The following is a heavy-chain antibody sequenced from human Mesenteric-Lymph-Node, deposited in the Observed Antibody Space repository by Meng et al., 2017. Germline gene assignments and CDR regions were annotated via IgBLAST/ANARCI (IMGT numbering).Heavy chain of an antibody. J-gene: IGHJ4*02. V-gene: IGHV3-30-3*01. CDR2: ISSDGSNK. Sequence: QVQLVESGGGVVQPGRSLRLSCGASEFTFSSYPMHWVRQAPGKGLVWVAVISSDGSNKYYIDSVKGRFTISRDNSKNTLYVQMNSLRADDTAVYYCARENKAVAGVFDYWGQGTLVTVSS. CDR3: ARENKAVAGVFDY. CDR1: EFTFSSYP. D-gene: IGHD6-19*01.